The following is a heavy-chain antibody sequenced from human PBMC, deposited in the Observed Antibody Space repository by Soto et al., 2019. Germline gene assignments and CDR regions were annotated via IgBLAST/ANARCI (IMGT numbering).Heavy chain of an antibody. J-gene: IGHJ4*02. CDR2: INMDGSST. V-gene: IGHV3-74*01. D-gene: IGHD2-2*01. Sequence: VGSHRVWKTAAWGTCVDDGGHRVLKGAGKGLVWVSRINMDGSSTNYADSVKGRFTISRDNAKNTLYLQMNSLRVDDTAVYYCARGPRGLYHHDYWGQGALVTVSS. CDR1: WGTCVDDG. CDR3: ARGPRGLYHHDY.